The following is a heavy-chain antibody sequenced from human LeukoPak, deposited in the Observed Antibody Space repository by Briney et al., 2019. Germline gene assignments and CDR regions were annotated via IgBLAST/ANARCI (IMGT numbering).Heavy chain of an antibody. CDR3: ARGRPYYYDSSGSFDY. CDR2: GYFRGNS. CDR1: GGSISSGAYY. J-gene: IGHJ4*02. V-gene: IGHV4-31*03. Sequence: SQTLSLTCTVSGGSISSGAYYWSWIRQVPGKGLEWIGYGYFRGNSFYNPSLKGRVTISVDTSNNHFSLQLNSVTAADTAVYYCARGRPYYYDSSGSFDYWGQGTLVTVSS. D-gene: IGHD3-22*01.